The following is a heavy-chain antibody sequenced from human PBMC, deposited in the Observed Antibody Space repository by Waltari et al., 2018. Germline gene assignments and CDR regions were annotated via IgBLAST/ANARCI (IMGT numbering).Heavy chain of an antibody. J-gene: IGHJ4*02. CDR2: ISGDSAYI. CDR3: AREETEDSMVNY. D-gene: IGHD5-18*01. V-gene: IGHV3-21*02. CDR1: AFHFGCVR. Sequence: QLVESGGGLVKLGGSLGLSCGASAFHFGCVRMNWVRQAPGKGLEWISYISGDSAYINYAASVRGRFTVSRDNAKNSLYLHMDSLRVDDTAVYFCAREETEDSMVNYWGQGTLVTVSS.